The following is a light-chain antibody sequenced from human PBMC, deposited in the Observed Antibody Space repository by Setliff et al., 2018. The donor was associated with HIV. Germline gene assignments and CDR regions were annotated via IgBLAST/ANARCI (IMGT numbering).Light chain of an antibody. J-gene: IGLJ1*01. Sequence: QSALTQPASVSGSPGQSITISCTGTSSDVGGYNYVSWYQQHPGKAPKLMISDVSKRPSGVSSRFSGSKSGNTASLTISGLQAEDEADYYCSSYTSSSPPYVFGTGTKVTVL. CDR3: SSYTSSSPPYV. V-gene: IGLV2-14*01. CDR2: DVS. CDR1: SSDVGGYNY.